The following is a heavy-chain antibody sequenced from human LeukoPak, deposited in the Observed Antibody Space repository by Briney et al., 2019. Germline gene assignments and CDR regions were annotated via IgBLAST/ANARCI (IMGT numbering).Heavy chain of an antibody. V-gene: IGHV3-48*04. CDR2: ISSSSSTI. CDR1: GFTFSSHS. J-gene: IGHJ4*02. Sequence: PGGSLRLSCAASGFTFSSHSMNWVRQAPGKGLEWVSYISSSSSTIYCPDSVKGRFTISRDNAKNSLYLQMNSLRVEDTAVYYCAMPGSYCGGDCYPYYFDNWGQGTLVTVSS. D-gene: IGHD2-21*01. CDR3: AMPGSYCGGDCYPYYFDN.